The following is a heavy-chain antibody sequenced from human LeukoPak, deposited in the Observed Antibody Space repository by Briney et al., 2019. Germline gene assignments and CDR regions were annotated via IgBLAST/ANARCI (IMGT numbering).Heavy chain of an antibody. D-gene: IGHD1-26*01. V-gene: IGHV3-20*04. CDR3: ASTRELLPARFDY. J-gene: IGHJ4*02. Sequence: PGGSLRLSCAASGFTFDDYGMSCVRQDPGKGLEWVSGINWNGGSTGYADSVKGRFTISRDNAKNSLYLQMNSLRAEDTALYYCASTRELLPARFDYWGQGTLVTVSS. CDR2: INWNGGST. CDR1: GFTFDDYG.